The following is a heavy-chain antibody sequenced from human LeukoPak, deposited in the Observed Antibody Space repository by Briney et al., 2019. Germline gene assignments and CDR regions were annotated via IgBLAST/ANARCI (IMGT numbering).Heavy chain of an antibody. D-gene: IGHD5-12*01. V-gene: IGHV1-69*06. CDR3: ARGDIVATTLDY. CDR1: GGTFISYA. Sequence: SVKVSCKASGGTFISYAISWVRQAPGQGLEWMGGIIPIFGTANYAQKFQGRVTITADKSTSTAYMELSSLRSEDTAVYYCARGDIVATTLDYWGQGTLVTVSS. J-gene: IGHJ4*02. CDR2: IIPIFGTA.